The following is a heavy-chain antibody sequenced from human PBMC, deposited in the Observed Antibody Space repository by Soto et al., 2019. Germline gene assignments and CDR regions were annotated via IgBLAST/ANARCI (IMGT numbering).Heavy chain of an antibody. CDR1: GYTFTSYY. D-gene: IGHD6-13*01. Sequence: ASVKVSCKAFGYTFTSYYIHWVRQAPGQGLEWMGIINPSGGRTSSAQKFRGRVTMTRDTSTSTVYMELSSLRSEDTAVYYCARATPIITAARYGYFDYWGQGTLVTVSS. V-gene: IGHV1-46*01. CDR3: ARATPIITAARYGYFDY. J-gene: IGHJ4*02. CDR2: INPSGGRT.